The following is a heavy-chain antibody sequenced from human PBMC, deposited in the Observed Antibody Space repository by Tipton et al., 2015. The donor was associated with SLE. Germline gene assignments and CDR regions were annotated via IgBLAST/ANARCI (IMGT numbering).Heavy chain of an antibody. V-gene: IGHV4-39*01. J-gene: IGHJ5*02. CDR3: ARRHWEALKGFDP. D-gene: IGHD1-26*01. CDR1: GGSINSDTSY. CDR2: IHNSGRT. Sequence: TLSLTCTVSGGSINSDTSYWGWIRHPPGKGLEWIGSIHNSGRTYYNPSLKSRVNIAFCTSKNEISLELTSVTAADTAVYYCARRHWEALKGFDPWGQGALVTVSS.